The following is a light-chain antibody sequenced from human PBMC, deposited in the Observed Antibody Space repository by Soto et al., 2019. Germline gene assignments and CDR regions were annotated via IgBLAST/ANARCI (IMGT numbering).Light chain of an antibody. V-gene: IGLV2-14*01. CDR1: SSDVGGYNY. Sequence: QSALTQPASVSGSPGQSITISCTGTSSDVGGYNYVSWYQQHPGKAPKLMIYDVSNRPLGVSNRFSGSKSGNTASLTISGLQAEDEADYYCSSYTSSSSSCVFGTGTKVTVL. J-gene: IGLJ1*01. CDR2: DVS. CDR3: SSYTSSSSSCV.